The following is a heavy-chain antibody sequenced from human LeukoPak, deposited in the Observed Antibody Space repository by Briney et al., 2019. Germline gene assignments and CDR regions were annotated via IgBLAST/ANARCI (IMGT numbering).Heavy chain of an antibody. CDR1: GFTVSSNY. V-gene: IGHV3-23*01. Sequence: PGGSLRLSCAASGFTVSSNYMSWVRQAPGKGLEWVSVISGSGGSTYYADSVKGRFTISRDNSKNTLYLQMNSLRAEDTAVYYCAKENSSSWLDAFDIWGQGTMVTVSS. D-gene: IGHD6-13*01. CDR2: ISGSGGST. J-gene: IGHJ3*02. CDR3: AKENSSSWLDAFDI.